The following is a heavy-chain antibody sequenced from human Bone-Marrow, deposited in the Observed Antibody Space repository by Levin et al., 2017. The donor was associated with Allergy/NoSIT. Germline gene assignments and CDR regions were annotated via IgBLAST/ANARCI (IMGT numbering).Heavy chain of an antibody. CDR2: IHYSGST. CDR1: GDSVGSDSYY. J-gene: IGHJ5*02. V-gene: IGHV4-61*01. D-gene: IGHD3-16*01. CDR3: ARILLLGGGYVQGFDP. Sequence: PSETLSLTCSVSGDSVGSDSYYWSWIRQPPGKGLEWIGYIHYSGSTNYNPSLKSRLTISVDTSKNQFSLKLTSLTAADTAMYFCARILLLGGGYVQGFDPWGQGTLVSVSS.